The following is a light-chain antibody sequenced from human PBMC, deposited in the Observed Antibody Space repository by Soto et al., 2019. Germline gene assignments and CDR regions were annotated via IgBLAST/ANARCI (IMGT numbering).Light chain of an antibody. J-gene: IGLJ1*01. CDR3: QSYDSSLSGYV. Sequence: QSVLTQPPSVSGAPGQRVTISCTGSSSNIGAGYDVHWYQQLPGTAPKLLMYGNTNRPSGVPDRFSGSKSGTSASLAITGLQAEDEAHYYCQSYDSSLSGYVFGTGTKLTVL. CDR2: GNT. CDR1: SSNIGAGYD. V-gene: IGLV1-40*01.